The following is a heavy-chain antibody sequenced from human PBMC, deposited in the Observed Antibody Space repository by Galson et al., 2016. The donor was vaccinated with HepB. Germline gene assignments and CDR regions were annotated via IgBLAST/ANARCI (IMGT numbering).Heavy chain of an antibody. CDR3: AHNRGPTYSGYDYYLEE. CDR2: LFGNDDE. J-gene: IGHJ4*01. D-gene: IGHD5-12*01. CDR1: GFSLTTTGVG. Sequence: PALVKPTQTLTLTCTFSGFSLTTTGVGVGWIRQPPGKALEWLALLFGNDDERYSPSLRSRLTITKDPSKNQVVLTMTNMDPVDTATYYCAHNRGPTYSGYDYYLEEWGLGTLVTVSS. V-gene: IGHV2-5*01.